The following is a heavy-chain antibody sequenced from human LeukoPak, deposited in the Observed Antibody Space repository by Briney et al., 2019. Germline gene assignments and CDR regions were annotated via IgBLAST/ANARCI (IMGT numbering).Heavy chain of an antibody. CDR1: GGSFSAYY. J-gene: IGHJ5*02. V-gene: IGHV4-34*01. Sequence: SETLSLTCAVHGGSFSAYYWSWIRQPPGKGLEWIGEINHSGTTKCNPSLKSRVTISVDTSENQFSLKLSSVTAADTAVYYCVKNNWFDPWGQGTLVTVSS. CDR2: INHSGTT. CDR3: VKNNWFDP.